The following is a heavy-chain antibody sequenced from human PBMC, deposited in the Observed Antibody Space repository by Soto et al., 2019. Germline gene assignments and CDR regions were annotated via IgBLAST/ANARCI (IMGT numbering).Heavy chain of an antibody. CDR3: AKIGYYYDSSGYYDAGGY. CDR2: ISYDGSNK. D-gene: IGHD3-22*01. CDR1: GFTFSSYG. J-gene: IGHJ4*02. V-gene: IGHV3-30*18. Sequence: GGSLRLSCAASGFTFSSYGMHWVRQAPGKGLEWVAVISYDGSNKYYADSVKGRFTISRDNSKNTLYLQMNSLRAEDTAVYYCAKIGYYYDSSGYYDAGGYWGQGTLVTVSS.